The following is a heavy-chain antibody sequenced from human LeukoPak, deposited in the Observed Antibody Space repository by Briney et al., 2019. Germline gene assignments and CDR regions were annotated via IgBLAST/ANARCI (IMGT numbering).Heavy chain of an antibody. V-gene: IGHV1-18*01. D-gene: IGHD2-2*01. CDR3: ARLGGCSSTSCQDWFDP. Sequence: ASVKVSCKASGYTFTSYGISWVRQAPGQGLEWMGWNSAYNGNTNYAQKLQGRVTMTTDTSTSTAYMELRSLRSDDTAVYYCARLGGCSSTSCQDWFDPWGQGTLVTVSS. CDR2: NSAYNGNT. J-gene: IGHJ5*02. CDR1: GYTFTSYG.